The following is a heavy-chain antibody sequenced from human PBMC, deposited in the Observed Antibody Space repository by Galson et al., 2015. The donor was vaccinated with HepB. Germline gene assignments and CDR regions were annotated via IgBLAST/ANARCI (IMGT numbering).Heavy chain of an antibody. D-gene: IGHD4-17*01. CDR1: GFMFSNFW. CDR2: IKQDGSER. V-gene: IGHV3-7*01. J-gene: IGHJ3*01. Sequence: SLRLSCAASGFMFSNFWMSWVRQAPGKGLEWVANIKQDGSERHYVDSVKGRFTISRDNVKNSLYLQMSSLRDEGTAVYYCARAIYGDGGGDAFDVWGQGAMVTASS. CDR3: ARAIYGDGGGDAFDV.